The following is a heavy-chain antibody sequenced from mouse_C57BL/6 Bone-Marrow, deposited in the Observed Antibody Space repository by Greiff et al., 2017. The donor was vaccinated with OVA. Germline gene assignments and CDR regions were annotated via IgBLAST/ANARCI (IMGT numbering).Heavy chain of an antibody. CDR1: GFNIKDYY. D-gene: IGHD2-3*01. CDR3: TVYEGYYEAY. Sequence: EVQLQQSGAELVRPGASVKLSCTASGFNIKDYYMHWVKQRPEQGLEWIGRIDPEDGDTEYAPKFQGKATLTADTSSNAAYLQLSSLTSEDTAVYYCTVYEGYYEAYWGQGTLVTVSA. J-gene: IGHJ3*01. CDR2: IDPEDGDT. V-gene: IGHV14-1*01.